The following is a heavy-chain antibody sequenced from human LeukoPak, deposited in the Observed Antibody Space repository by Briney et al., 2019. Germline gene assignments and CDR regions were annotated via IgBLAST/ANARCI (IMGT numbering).Heavy chain of an antibody. Sequence: GGSLRLSCATSGFTFSSQGMHWVRQAPGKGLEWVAVIWYDGSNKYYADSVKGRFTISRDNSKNTLYLQMNSLRADDTAVYYCARKTDSSGSGDYWGQGTLVTVSS. CDR1: GFTFSSQG. J-gene: IGHJ4*02. V-gene: IGHV3-33*01. CDR2: IWYDGSNK. D-gene: IGHD3-22*01. CDR3: ARKTDSSGSGDY.